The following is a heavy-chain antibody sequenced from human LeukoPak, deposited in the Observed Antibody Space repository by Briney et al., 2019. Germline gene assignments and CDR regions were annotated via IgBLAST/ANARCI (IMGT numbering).Heavy chain of an antibody. V-gene: IGHV4-34*01. CDR3: ARAPVFDY. CDR2: INHSGST. J-gene: IGHJ4*02. CDR1: GGSFSGYY. Sequence: SETLSLTCAVYGGSFSGYYWSWIRQPPGKGLEWIGEINHSGSTNYNPSLKSRVTISVGTPKNQFSLKLSSVTAADTAVYYCARAPVFDYWGQGTLVTVSS.